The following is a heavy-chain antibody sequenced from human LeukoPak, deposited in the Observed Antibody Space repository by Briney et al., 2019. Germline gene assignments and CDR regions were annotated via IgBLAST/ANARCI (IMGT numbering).Heavy chain of an antibody. Sequence: ASVKVSCKASGYTFTGYYMHWVRQAPGQGLEWMGWINPNSGGTNYAQKFQGRVTMARDTSISTAYMELSRLRSDDTAVYYCARVVQLWFGSWYFDLWGRGTLVTVSS. CDR1: GYTFTGYY. CDR3: ARVVQLWFGSWYFDL. V-gene: IGHV1-2*02. J-gene: IGHJ2*01. CDR2: INPNSGGT. D-gene: IGHD5-18*01.